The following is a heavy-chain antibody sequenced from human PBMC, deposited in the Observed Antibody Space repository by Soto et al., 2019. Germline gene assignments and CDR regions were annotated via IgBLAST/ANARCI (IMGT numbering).Heavy chain of an antibody. D-gene: IGHD3-10*01. CDR3: ARGLILWFGELSRRGGYYYYMDV. V-gene: IGHV4-34*01. CDR2: INDSGNI. Sequence: QVQLQQWGAGLLKPSETLSLTCAVYGGSFSGYQWTWIRQTPGKGLEWIGEINDSGNINYNPSLKSRVPSVVDTAKKQISLKLSSGTAADTAVYYCARGLILWFGELSRRGGYYYYMDVWGKGTTVTVSS. J-gene: IGHJ6*03. CDR1: GGSFSGYQ.